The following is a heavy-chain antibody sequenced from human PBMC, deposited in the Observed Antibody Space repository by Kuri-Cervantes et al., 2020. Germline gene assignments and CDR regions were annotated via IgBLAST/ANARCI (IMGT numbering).Heavy chain of an antibody. V-gene: IGHV3-33*01. J-gene: IGHJ3*02. D-gene: IGHD6-19*01. CDR3: ARDPAAVAEAFDI. Sequence: SLKISCAASGFTFSSYGMHWVRPAPGKGLEWVAVIWYDGSNKYYADSVKGRFTISRDNSKNTLYLQMNSLRAEDTAVYYCARDPAAVAEAFDIWGQGTMVTVSS. CDR1: GFTFSSYG. CDR2: IWYDGSNK.